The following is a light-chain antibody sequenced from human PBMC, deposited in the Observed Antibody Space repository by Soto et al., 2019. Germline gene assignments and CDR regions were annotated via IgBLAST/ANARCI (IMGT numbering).Light chain of an antibody. CDR2: ATS. CDR3: QQLNSYPMYT. Sequence: DIQMTQSPATLSASVGDRVTITCRASQGISGYLAWYQQTPGKAPNLLIYATSTLQSGVPSRFSGSGSGTEFTLTISSLQPEDFATYYCQQLNSYPMYTFGQGTNVDMK. J-gene: IGKJ2*01. V-gene: IGKV1-9*01. CDR1: QGISGY.